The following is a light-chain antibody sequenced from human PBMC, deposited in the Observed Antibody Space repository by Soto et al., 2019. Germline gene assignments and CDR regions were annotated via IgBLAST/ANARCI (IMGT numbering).Light chain of an antibody. CDR3: EQYHTWWT. V-gene: IGKV1-5*03. J-gene: IGKJ1*01. Sequence: IRMTQAPATLSPSVGYSVTVTCRASQSIDSWLAWYQQKSGKAPKLLIYTTSILGSGVPSRFSGSGSGTEFTLTISGLPPDDFATYYCEQYHTWWTFGQGTSVDIK. CDR2: TTS. CDR1: QSIDSW.